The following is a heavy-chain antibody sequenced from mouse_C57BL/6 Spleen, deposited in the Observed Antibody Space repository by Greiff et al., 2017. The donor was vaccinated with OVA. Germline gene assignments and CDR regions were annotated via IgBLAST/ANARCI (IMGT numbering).Heavy chain of an antibody. Sequence: EVKLVESGGGLVKPGGSLKLSCAASGFTFSSYTMSWVRQTPEKRLEWVATISGGGGNTYYTDSVKGRFTISRDNAKNTLYLQMSSLRSEDTALYYCARGDYGGAMDYWGQGTSVTVSS. V-gene: IGHV5-9*01. CDR1: GFTFSSYT. CDR2: ISGGGGNT. CDR3: ARGDYGGAMDY. J-gene: IGHJ4*01. D-gene: IGHD2-4*01.